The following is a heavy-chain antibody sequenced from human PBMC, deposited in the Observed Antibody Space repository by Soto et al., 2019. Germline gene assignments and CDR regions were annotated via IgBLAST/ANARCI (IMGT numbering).Heavy chain of an antibody. CDR3: TTGSVEGV. Sequence: QLVESGGGLVRPGGSLRLSCSASGFSISSAWMNWVRQAPGKGLEWVGRIKTKIEGETTHYAAPVNGRFTVSRDDSKNMLYLRMNSLKADDTALYYCTTGSVEGVWGQGTTVTVSS. CDR2: IKTKIEGETT. J-gene: IGHJ6*02. V-gene: IGHV3-15*07. D-gene: IGHD2-15*01. CDR1: GFSISSAW.